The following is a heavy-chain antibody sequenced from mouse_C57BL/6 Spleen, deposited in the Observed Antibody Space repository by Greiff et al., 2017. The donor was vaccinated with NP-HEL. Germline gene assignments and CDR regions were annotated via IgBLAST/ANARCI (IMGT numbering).Heavy chain of an antibody. CDR2: IDPSDSYT. J-gene: IGHJ3*01. Sequence: QVQLQQPGAELVKPGASVKLSCKASGYTFTSYWMQWVKQRPGQGLEWIGEIDPSDSYTNYNQKFKGKATLTVDTSSSTAYMQLSSLTSEDSAVYYCASLRAQATCAYWGQGTLVTVSA. V-gene: IGHV1-50*01. CDR3: ASLRAQATCAY. D-gene: IGHD3-2*02. CDR1: GYTFTSYW.